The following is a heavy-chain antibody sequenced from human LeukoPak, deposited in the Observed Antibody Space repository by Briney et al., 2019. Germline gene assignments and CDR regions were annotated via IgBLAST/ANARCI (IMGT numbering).Heavy chain of an antibody. V-gene: IGHV1-8*02. CDR1: GYTFTSYG. Sequence: RRASVKVSCKASGYTFTSYGISWVRQAPGQGLEWMGWMNPNSGNTGYAQKFQGRVTMTRNTSISTAYMELSSLRSEDTAVYYCARGRRATGTNAFDIWGQGTMVTVSS. CDR3: ARGRRATGTNAFDI. D-gene: IGHD1/OR15-1a*01. J-gene: IGHJ3*02. CDR2: MNPNSGNT.